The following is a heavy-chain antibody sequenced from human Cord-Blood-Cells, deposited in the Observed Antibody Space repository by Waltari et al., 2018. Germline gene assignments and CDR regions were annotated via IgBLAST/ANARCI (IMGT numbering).Heavy chain of an antibody. CDR2: INAGNGNT. J-gene: IGHJ4*02. D-gene: IGHD5-18*01. CDR3: ARDHSYGYFDY. V-gene: IGHV1-3*01. Sequence: QVQLVQSGAEVKKPGASVKVSCKASGYTFTSYAMHLVRQAPGQRLEWMGWINAGNGNTKYSQKFQGRVTITRDTSASTAYMELSSLRSEDTAVYYCARDHSYGYFDYWGQGTLVTVSS. CDR1: GYTFTSYA.